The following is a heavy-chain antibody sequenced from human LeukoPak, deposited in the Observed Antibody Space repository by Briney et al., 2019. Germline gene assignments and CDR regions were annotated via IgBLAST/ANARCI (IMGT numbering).Heavy chain of an antibody. CDR3: ARRATTERGHSYGLDF. Sequence: PGGSLRLSCEVSGFTFSSYHMNWVRQAPGKGLEWVSSIGSSGSYIYYADSLTGRSTISRDNAKNSLYLQMNSLRAEDTAMYYCARRATTERGHSYGLDFWGQGTLVTVSS. CDR1: GFTFSSYH. V-gene: IGHV3-21*01. D-gene: IGHD5-18*01. J-gene: IGHJ4*02. CDR2: IGSSGSYI.